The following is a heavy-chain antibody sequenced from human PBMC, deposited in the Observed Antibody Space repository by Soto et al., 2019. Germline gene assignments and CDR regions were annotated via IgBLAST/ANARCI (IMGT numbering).Heavy chain of an antibody. D-gene: IGHD2-15*01. V-gene: IGHV4-34*01. J-gene: IGHJ6*02. CDR2: INHSGST. Sequence: QVQLQQWGAGLLKPSETLSLTCAVYGGSFSGYYWSWIRQPPGKGLEWIGEINHSGSTNYNPSLKSRVTRSVDTSKNQFYLQLSSVTAADTAVYYCARGYGYCSGGSCYLYYSYYYGMDVWGQGTTVTVSS. CDR1: GGSFSGYY. CDR3: ARGYGYCSGGSCYLYYSYYYGMDV.